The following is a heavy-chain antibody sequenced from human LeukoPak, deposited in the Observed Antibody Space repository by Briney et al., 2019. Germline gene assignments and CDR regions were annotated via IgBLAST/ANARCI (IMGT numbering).Heavy chain of an antibody. CDR1: GFTVSSNS. V-gene: IGHV3-53*01. J-gene: IGHJ4*02. Sequence: PGGSPRLSCTVSGFTVSSNSMSWVRQAPGKGLEWVSFIYSGSTHYSDSVKGRFTISRDNSKNTLYLQMNSLRAEDTAVYYCARRAGAYSHPYDYWGQGTLVTVSS. D-gene: IGHD4/OR15-4a*01. CDR2: IYSGST. CDR3: ARRAGAYSHPYDY.